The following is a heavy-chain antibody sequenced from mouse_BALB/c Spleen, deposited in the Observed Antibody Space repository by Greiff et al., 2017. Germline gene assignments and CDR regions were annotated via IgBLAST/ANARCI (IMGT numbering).Heavy chain of an antibody. CDR2: INSNGGST. CDR3: ARHGGNYAYFDV. J-gene: IGHJ1*01. V-gene: IGHV5-6-2*01. D-gene: IGHD2-1*01. Sequence: EVMLVESGGGLVQPGGSLKLSCAASGFTFSSYYMSWVRQTPEKRLELVAAINSNGGSTYYPDIVKGRFTISRDNAKNTLNLQMSSLKAEDTALYYCARHGGNYAYFDVWGEGTTVTVSS. CDR1: GFTFSSYY.